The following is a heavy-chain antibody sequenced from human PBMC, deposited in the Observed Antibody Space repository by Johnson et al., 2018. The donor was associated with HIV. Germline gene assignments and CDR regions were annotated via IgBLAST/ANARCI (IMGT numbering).Heavy chain of an antibody. CDR2: ISGSGGST. CDR3: AKHPDAFDI. Sequence: VQLVESGGGLVQPGGSLRLSFAASGFTFSSYAMNWVRQAPGKGLEWVSVISGSGGSTGYADAVRGRFTISRDNAKKSLYLQMNSLRAEDTAVYYCAKHPDAFDIWGQGTMVTVSS. J-gene: IGHJ3*02. CDR1: GFTFSSYA. V-gene: IGHV3-23*04.